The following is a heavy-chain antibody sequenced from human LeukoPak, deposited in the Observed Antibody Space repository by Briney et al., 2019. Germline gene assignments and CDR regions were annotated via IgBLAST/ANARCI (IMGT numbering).Heavy chain of an antibody. CDR1: GGSISSSSYY. V-gene: IGHV4-39*07. CDR3: ARGVNDSIY. D-gene: IGHD3-22*01. CDR2: IYYSGST. Sequence: SETLSLTCTVSGGSISSSSYYWGWIRQPPGKGLEWIGSIYYSGSTYYNPSLKSRVTISVDTSKNQFSLKLSSVTAADTAVYYCARGVNDSIYWGQGTLVTVSS. J-gene: IGHJ4*02.